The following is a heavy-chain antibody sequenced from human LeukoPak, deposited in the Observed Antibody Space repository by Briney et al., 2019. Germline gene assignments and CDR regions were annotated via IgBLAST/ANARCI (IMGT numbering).Heavy chain of an antibody. CDR1: GFTFSSYW. CDR3: ARDLFNYYDSSGRDDY. CDR2: IKQDGSEE. D-gene: IGHD3-22*01. Sequence: GGSLRLSCAASGFTFSSYWMSWVRQAPGKGLEWVANIKQDGSEEYYVDSVKGRFTISRDNAKNSLYLQMNSLRAEDTAVYYCARDLFNYYDSSGRDDYWGQGTLVTASS. J-gene: IGHJ4*02. V-gene: IGHV3-7*05.